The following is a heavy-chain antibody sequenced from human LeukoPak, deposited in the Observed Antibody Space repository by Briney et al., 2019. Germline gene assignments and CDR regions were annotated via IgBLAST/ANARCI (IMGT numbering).Heavy chain of an antibody. CDR2: IWYDGSNK. D-gene: IGHD6-19*01. CDR1: GFTFSSYG. V-gene: IGHV3-33*01. CDR3: ARDKAVAGVNQFDYGMDV. J-gene: IGHJ6*02. Sequence: GGSLRLSCAASGFTFSSYGMHWVRQAPGKGLEWVAVIWYDGSNKYYADSVKGRFTISRDNSKNTLYLQMNSLRAEDTAVYYCARDKAVAGVNQFDYGMDVWGQGTTVTVSS.